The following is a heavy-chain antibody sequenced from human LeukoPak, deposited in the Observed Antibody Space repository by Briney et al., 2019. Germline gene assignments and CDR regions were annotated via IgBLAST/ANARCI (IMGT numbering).Heavy chain of an antibody. J-gene: IGHJ4*02. CDR1: GFTFSIYS. CDR3: ARTDRQYSGGTEDY. V-gene: IGHV3-48*04. Sequence: PGGSLRLSCAASGFTFSIYSMNWVRQAPGKGLEWVSYISTSSSTIYYADSVKGRFTTSRDNAKNSLYLQMNSLRAEDTAVYYCARTDRQYSGGTEDYWGQGTLVTVSS. CDR2: ISTSSSTI. D-gene: IGHD5-12*01.